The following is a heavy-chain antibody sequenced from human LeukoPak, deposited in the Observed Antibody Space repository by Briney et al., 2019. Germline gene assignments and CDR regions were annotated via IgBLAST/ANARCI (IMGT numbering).Heavy chain of an antibody. V-gene: IGHV3-21*04. CDR1: GFTFSSYT. D-gene: IGHD3-22*01. Sequence: PGGSLRLSCAASGFTFSSYTMNWVRQAPGKGLEWVSSITSGGNYIYYADSVKGRFTISRDNSKNTLYLQMNSLRAEDTAVYYCARGEYYYDSSGYYSWGQGTLVTVSS. CDR3: ARGEYYYDSSGYYS. CDR2: ITSGGNYI. J-gene: IGHJ4*02.